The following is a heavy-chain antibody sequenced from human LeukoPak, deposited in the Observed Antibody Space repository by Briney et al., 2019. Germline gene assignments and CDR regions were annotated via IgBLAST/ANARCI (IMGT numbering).Heavy chain of an antibody. V-gene: IGHV3-48*01. Sequence: GGSLRLSCAASGFTFSSYSMNWVRQAPAKGLEWVSCNRSSCSTIYYADSVKSRFTISRDNAKNSLYLQMNSLRAEDTAVYYCARALSGSREEYFQHWGQGTLVTVSS. CDR1: GFTFSSYS. CDR2: NRSSCSTI. J-gene: IGHJ1*01. D-gene: IGHD3-10*01. CDR3: ARALSGSREEYFQH.